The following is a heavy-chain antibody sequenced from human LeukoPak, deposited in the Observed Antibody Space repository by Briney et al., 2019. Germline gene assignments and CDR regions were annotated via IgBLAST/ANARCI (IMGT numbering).Heavy chain of an antibody. V-gene: IGHV3-23*01. Sequence: GWSLRLSCAATVFTIISYAMSWIRQAPGKWLEWLSAISGSGGSKCYADSLKGRFTITRDNSKNPLYLQMTSLRAEDTAVYYCACAEVPYIAAADWGQGTLVTVSS. D-gene: IGHD6-13*01. CDR2: ISGSGGSK. CDR1: VFTIISYA. J-gene: IGHJ4*02. CDR3: ACAEVPYIAAAD.